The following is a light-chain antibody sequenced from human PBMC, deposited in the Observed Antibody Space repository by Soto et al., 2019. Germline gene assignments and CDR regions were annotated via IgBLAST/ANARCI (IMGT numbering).Light chain of an antibody. CDR3: QQGYSPPPIT. Sequence: DIQMTQSPSSLSASVGDTVTITCRASQSIDRYLNWYQQRPGTAPKLLIYTTSNLQSGVPSRCSGSGSGTDFTLTISSLQPEDFAPYYCQQGYSPPPITFGQGTRLEIK. CDR1: QSIDRY. V-gene: IGKV1-39*01. J-gene: IGKJ5*01. CDR2: TTS.